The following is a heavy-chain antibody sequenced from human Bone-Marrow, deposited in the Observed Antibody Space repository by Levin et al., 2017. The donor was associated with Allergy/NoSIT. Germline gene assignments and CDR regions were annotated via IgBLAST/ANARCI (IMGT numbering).Heavy chain of an antibody. CDR3: ARPDCSGTSCYYFFDY. CDR2: ISRSSSTI. D-gene: IGHD2-2*01. V-gene: IGHV3-48*02. Sequence: GGSLRLSCAASGFTFSRYSMNWVRQAPGRGLEWVSYISRSSSTISYADSVKGRFTISRDNAKNSLYLQMNSLRDEDTAVYYCARPDCSGTSCYYFFDYWGQGTLVTVSS. J-gene: IGHJ4*02. CDR1: GFTFSRYS.